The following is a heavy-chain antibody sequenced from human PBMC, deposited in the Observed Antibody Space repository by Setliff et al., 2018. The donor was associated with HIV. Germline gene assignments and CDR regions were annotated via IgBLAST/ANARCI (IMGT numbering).Heavy chain of an antibody. CDR1: GFTFSSYA. J-gene: IGHJ3*02. CDR2: ISGSGGST. D-gene: IGHD3-22*01. V-gene: IGHV3-23*01. CDR3: AKAPEDYYDSSGYYVAAFDI. Sequence: GGSLRLSCAASGFTFSSYAMSWVRQAPRKGLEWVSAISGSGGSTYYADSVKGRLTISRDNSKNTLYLQMNSLRAEDTAVYYCAKAPEDYYDSSGYYVAAFDIWGQGTMVTVSS.